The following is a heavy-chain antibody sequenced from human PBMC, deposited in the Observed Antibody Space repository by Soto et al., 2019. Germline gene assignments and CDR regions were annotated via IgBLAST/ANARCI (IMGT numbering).Heavy chain of an antibody. CDR2: ISSTGSTP. CDR1: GFPFSDSY. J-gene: IGHJ5*02. CDR3: ARGQQLVANWLDP. V-gene: IGHV3-11*01. Sequence: GGSLRLSCAASGFPFSDSYMAWIRQAPGKGLEEIATISSTGSTPYYADSVKGRSTISRDNAQNSLYLEMNNLRAEDTAVYYCARGQQLVANWLDPWGQGILVTVS. D-gene: IGHD6-6*01.